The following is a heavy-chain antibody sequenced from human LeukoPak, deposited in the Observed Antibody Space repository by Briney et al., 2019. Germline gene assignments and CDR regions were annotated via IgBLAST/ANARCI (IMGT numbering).Heavy chain of an antibody. D-gene: IGHD4-23*01. V-gene: IGHV4-31*03. Sequence: PSETLSLTCTVSGGSISSGGYYWGWIRQHPGKGLEWIGYIYYSGSTYYNPSLKSRVTISVDTSKNQFSLKLSSVTAADTAVHYCARQIMTTVAFFDYWGQGTLVTVSS. CDR3: ARQIMTTVAFFDY. J-gene: IGHJ4*02. CDR1: GGSISSGGYY. CDR2: IYYSGST.